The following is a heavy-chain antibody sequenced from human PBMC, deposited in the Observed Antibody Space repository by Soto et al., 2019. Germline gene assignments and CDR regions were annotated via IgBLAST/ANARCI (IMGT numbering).Heavy chain of an antibody. D-gene: IGHD6-6*01. J-gene: IGHJ6*02. CDR2: ISYDGSNK. Sequence: GGSLRLSCAASGFTFSSYGMHWVRQAPGKGLEWVAVISYDGSNKYYADSVKGRFTISRDNSKNTLYLQMNSLRAEDTAVYYCAKGDSSSVVDYYYYGMDVWGQGTTVTVSS. V-gene: IGHV3-30*18. CDR3: AKGDSSSVVDYYYYGMDV. CDR1: GFTFSSYG.